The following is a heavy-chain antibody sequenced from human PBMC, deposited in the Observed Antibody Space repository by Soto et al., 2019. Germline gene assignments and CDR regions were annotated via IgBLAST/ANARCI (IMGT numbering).Heavy chain of an antibody. D-gene: IGHD6-13*01. CDR2: IYYSGST. CDR3: ASVGEAGAAGIYGGGVDV. CDR1: GGSISSGDYY. Sequence: PSETLSHTCTVSGGSISSGDYYWSWIRQPPGKGLEWIGYIYYSGSTYYNPSLKSRVTISVDTSKNQFSLKLSSVTAADTAVYYCASVGEAGAAGIYGGGVDVWGQGTTVTSP. V-gene: IGHV4-30-4*02. J-gene: IGHJ6*02.